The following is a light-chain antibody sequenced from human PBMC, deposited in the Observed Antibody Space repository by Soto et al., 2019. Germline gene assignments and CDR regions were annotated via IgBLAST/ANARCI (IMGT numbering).Light chain of an antibody. V-gene: IGKV3-11*01. Sequence: SCRASQSVGSSLAWYQQRPGQAPRLLIYDAFIRATGIPARFSGSGSATDFTLPLTRLAPEAFAVYYCPQRTNWITFGQGTRLEIK. CDR2: DAF. CDR3: PQRTNWIT. J-gene: IGKJ5*01. CDR1: QSVGSS.